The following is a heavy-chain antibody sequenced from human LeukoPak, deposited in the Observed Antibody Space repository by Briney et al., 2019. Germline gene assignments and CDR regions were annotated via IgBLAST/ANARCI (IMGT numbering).Heavy chain of an antibody. D-gene: IGHD3-10*02. J-gene: IGHJ6*04. Sequence: GGSLRLSCAASGFTFSSYEMNWVRQAPGKGLEWVSYISSSGSTIYYADSVKGRFTISRDNAKNSLYLQMNSLRAEDTTVYYCAELGITMIGGAWGKGTTVTISS. CDR3: AELGITMIGGA. CDR1: GFTFSSYE. CDR2: ISSSGSTI. V-gene: IGHV3-48*03.